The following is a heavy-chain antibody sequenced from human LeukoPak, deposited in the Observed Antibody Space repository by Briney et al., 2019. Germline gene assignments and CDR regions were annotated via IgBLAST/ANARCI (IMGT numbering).Heavy chain of an antibody. Sequence: PGESLKISCKGSGYRSTSYWIAWVRQKPGKGLELMGIISPANSETLYSPSFQGQVTMSADSSTAYLQWSSLKASDTAIYYGARRGGNWLDPWGQGTLVTVSS. CDR3: ARRGGNWLDP. CDR1: GYRSTSYW. V-gene: IGHV5-51*01. CDR2: ISPANSET. D-gene: IGHD3-16*01. J-gene: IGHJ5*02.